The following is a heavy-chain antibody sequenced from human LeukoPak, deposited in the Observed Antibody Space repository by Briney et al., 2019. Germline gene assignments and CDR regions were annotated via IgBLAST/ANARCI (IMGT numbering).Heavy chain of an antibody. V-gene: IGHV1-69*01. CDR1: GGTFRNYA. CDR2: IIPLFGRA. CDR3: ASPEENSDYYFVY. Sequence: SLKVSCKTSGGTFRNYAISWVRQAPGQGLEWMGGIIPLFGRAEYAQKFQGRVTITADESTRTVYLELSSLRSEDTAVYYCASPEENSDYYFVYWGQGTLVTVSS. J-gene: IGHJ4*02. D-gene: IGHD4-11*01.